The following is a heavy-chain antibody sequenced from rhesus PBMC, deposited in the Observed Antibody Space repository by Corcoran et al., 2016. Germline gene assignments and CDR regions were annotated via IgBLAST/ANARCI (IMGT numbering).Heavy chain of an antibody. Sequence: QVQLVQSGAEVKKPGSSVKVSCKASGSTFTDYYMHWVRQAPRQRLEWMGWINHYNGNTKYAKKFQGRVTMTRDTSTSTAYMELSSLGSEDTAVYYCASGSSYVHDWYFDLWGPGTPITISS. CDR3: ASGSSYVHDWYFDL. CDR2: INHYNGNT. V-gene: IGHV1S2*01. J-gene: IGHJ2*01. CDR1: GSTFTDYY. D-gene: IGHD4-29*01.